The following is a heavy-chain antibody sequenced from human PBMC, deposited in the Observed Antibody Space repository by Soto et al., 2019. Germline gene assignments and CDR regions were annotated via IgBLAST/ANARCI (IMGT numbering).Heavy chain of an antibody. J-gene: IGHJ6*02. CDR1: GGTFSSYA. CDR2: IIPIFGTA. V-gene: IGHV1-69*01. D-gene: IGHD6-13*01. CDR3: ARGGAAAGPYYYYYYGMDV. Sequence: QVQLVQSGAEVKKPGSSVKVSCKASGGTFSSYAISWVRQAPGQGLEWMGGIIPIFGTANYAQKFQGRVTITAEESTSTAYMELSSLRSEDTAVYYCARGGAAAGPYYYYYYGMDVWGQGTTVTVSS.